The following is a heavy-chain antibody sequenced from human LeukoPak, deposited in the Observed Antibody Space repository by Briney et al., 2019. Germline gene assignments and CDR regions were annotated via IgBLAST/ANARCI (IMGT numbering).Heavy chain of an antibody. CDR3: ARHLGPGYDWDYFDY. D-gene: IGHD5-12*01. V-gene: IGHV4-39*01. CDR2: IYYSGST. CDR1: GGSISSRTYY. J-gene: IGHJ4*02. Sequence: SETLSLTCSVSGGSISSRTYYWGWIRQAPGKGLEWIGSIYYSGSTYYNPSLKSRVTISVDTSKNQFSLKLSSVTAADTAVYYCARHLGPGYDWDYFDYWGQGTLVTVSS.